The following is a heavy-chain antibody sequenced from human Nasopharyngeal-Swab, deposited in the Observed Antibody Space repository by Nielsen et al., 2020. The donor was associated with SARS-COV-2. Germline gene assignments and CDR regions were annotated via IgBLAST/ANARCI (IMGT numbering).Heavy chain of an antibody. D-gene: IGHD3-22*01. Sequence: ASVKVSCKASGYTFTSYGISWVRQAPGQGLEWMGWISAYNGNTNYAQKLQGRVTMTTDTYTSTAYMELRSLRSDDTAVYYCARLPYYYDSSGYLYYFDYWGQGTLVTVSS. J-gene: IGHJ4*02. CDR2: ISAYNGNT. CDR1: GYTFTSYG. V-gene: IGHV1-18*01. CDR3: ARLPYYYDSSGYLYYFDY.